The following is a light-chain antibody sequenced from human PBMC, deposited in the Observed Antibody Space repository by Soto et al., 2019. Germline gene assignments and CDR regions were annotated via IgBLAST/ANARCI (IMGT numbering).Light chain of an antibody. J-gene: IGKJ1*01. CDR1: QGIRND. Sequence: AIQLTQSPSSLSASVGDRVSITCRASQGIRNDLGWYQHKPGKAPKLLIHGASSLQSGVPSRFSGSASGTEFTLTICSLQSEDLASYYCLQDHSYPRTFGQGTQVEI. CDR2: GAS. V-gene: IGKV1-6*01. CDR3: LQDHSYPRT.